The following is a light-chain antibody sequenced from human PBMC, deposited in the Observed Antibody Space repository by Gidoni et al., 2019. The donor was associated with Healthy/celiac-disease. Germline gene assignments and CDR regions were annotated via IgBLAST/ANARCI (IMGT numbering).Light chain of an antibody. J-gene: IGKJ4*01. Sequence: EIVLTQSPATLSLSPGERATLSCRASQSVRSCLAWYQQKPGQAPRLLIYDASNRATGIPARFSGSGSGTDFTLTISSLEPEDFAVYYCQQRSNWPPALTFGGGTKVEIK. CDR2: DAS. CDR1: QSVRSC. V-gene: IGKV3-11*01. CDR3: QQRSNWPPALT.